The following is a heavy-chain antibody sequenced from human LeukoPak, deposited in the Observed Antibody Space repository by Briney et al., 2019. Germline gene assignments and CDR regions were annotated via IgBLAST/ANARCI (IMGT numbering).Heavy chain of an antibody. CDR3: ARARGYYDSSGYYLPYYFDY. Sequence: GSLRLSCAASGFRFSSYAMTWVRQTPGKGLEWIGEINHSGGTNYNPSLKSRVTISVDTSKNQFSLKLSSVTAADTAVYYCARARGYYDSSGYYLPYYFDYWGQGTLVTVSS. D-gene: IGHD3-22*01. J-gene: IGHJ4*02. CDR2: INHSGGT. V-gene: IGHV4-34*01. CDR1: GFRFSSYA.